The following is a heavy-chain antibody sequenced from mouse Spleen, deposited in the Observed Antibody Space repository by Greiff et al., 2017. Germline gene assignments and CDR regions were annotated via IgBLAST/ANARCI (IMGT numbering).Heavy chain of an antibody. CDR3: ARQIPYAMDY. CDR1: GFTFSSYA. Sequence: EVKLVESGGGLVKPGGSLKFSCAASGFTFSSYAMSWVRQTPEKRLEWVATISSGGSYTYYPDSVKGRFTISRDNAKNTLYLQMSSLRSEDTAMYYCARQIPYAMDYWGQGTSVTVSS. CDR2: ISSGGSYT. V-gene: IGHV5-9-1*01. J-gene: IGHJ4*01.